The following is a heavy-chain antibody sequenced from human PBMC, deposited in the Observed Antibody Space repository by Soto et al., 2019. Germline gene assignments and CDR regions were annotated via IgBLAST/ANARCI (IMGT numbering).Heavy chain of an antibody. CDR1: GYTFTSYD. Sequence: QVQLVQSGAEVKKPGASVKVSCKASGYTFTSYDINWVRQASGQGLEWMGWMNPNSGNTGYAQKFQGRGTMTRNTSISTAYMELSSLRSEGTAVYYCARGVGTDYYYGMDVWGQGTTVTGSS. J-gene: IGHJ6*02. D-gene: IGHD1-26*01. V-gene: IGHV1-8*01. CDR3: ARGVGTDYYYGMDV. CDR2: MNPNSGNT.